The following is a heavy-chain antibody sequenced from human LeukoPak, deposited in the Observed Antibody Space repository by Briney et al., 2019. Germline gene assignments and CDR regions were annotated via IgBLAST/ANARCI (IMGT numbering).Heavy chain of an antibody. D-gene: IGHD3-9*01. CDR1: GYTFTSYA. Sequence: ASVKVSCKASGYTFTSYAMHWVRQAPGQRLEWMGWINAGNGNTKYSQKFQGRVTITRDTSASTAYVELSSLRFEDTAVYYCARADILTGAFDYWGQGTLVTVSS. CDR2: INAGNGNT. CDR3: ARADILTGAFDY. V-gene: IGHV1-3*01. J-gene: IGHJ4*02.